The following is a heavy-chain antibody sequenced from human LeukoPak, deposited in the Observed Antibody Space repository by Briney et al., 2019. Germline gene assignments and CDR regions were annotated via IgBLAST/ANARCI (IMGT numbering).Heavy chain of an antibody. J-gene: IGHJ5*02. CDR3: AREATWRFDP. D-gene: IGHD1-26*01. CDR1: GYTFTGYY. CDR2: INPNSGGT. V-gene: IGHV1-2*02. Sequence: GASVKVSCKASGYTFTGYYMHWVRQAPGQGLEWMGWINPNSGGTKYAQKFQGRVTMTRDTSISTAYMELSSLRSDDTALYYCAREATWRFDPWGQGTLVTVSS.